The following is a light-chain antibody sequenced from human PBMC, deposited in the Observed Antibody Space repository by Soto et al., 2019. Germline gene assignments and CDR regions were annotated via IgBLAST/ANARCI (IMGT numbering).Light chain of an antibody. CDR1: QSVSSY. CDR2: DAS. V-gene: IGKV3-11*01. CDR3: QQRHNWPPSLT. Sequence: EIGLTQSPATLYLSPGEKATLSCRASQSVSSYLAWYQQKPGQAPRLLIYDASHRATGIPARFSGSGSGTDFTLTISSLEPEDFAVYYCQQRHNWPPSLTFGGGTKVQIK. J-gene: IGKJ4*01.